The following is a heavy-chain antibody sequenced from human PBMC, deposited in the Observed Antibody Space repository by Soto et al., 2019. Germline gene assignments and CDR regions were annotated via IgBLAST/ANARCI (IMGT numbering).Heavy chain of an antibody. V-gene: IGHV3-48*03. D-gene: IGHD1-1*01. J-gene: IGHJ6*02. Sequence: GGSLRLSCAASGFTFSSYEMDWVRQAPGKGLQWVSYISSSGSTMYYADSVKGRFTISRDNAKNSLYLQMNSLRAEDTAVYYCVYKGVNNHYRMHVWGQRTTIIVSS. CDR3: VYKGVNNHYRMHV. CDR2: ISSSGSTM. CDR1: GFTFSSYE.